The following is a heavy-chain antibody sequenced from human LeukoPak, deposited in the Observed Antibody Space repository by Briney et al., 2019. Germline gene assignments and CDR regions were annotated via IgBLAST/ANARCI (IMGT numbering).Heavy chain of an antibody. J-gene: IGHJ4*02. V-gene: IGHV3-23*01. CDR3: TENT. CDR1: GFIFNNSG. CDR2: ISARGVIA. Sequence: GGSLRLSCAASGFIFNNSGMGWVRQAPGRGLEWVSAISARGVIAYYGDSVNGRFTASRDNAKNTMYLHMSSLRGDDTAIYYCTENTWGRGTRVTVSS.